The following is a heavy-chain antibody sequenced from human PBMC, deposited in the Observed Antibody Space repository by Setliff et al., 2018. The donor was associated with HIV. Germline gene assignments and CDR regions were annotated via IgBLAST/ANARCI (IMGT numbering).Heavy chain of an antibody. Sequence: PSETLSLTCTVSGGSISTYYWSWIRQPPGKGLEWIGSIYFTGSSDSNPSLKSRVTLSVDTSKHQFSLKLSSVTAADTAVYYCARVQMAYAAFDVWGQGTMVTVS. V-gene: IGHV4-59*01. CDR2: IYFTGSS. D-gene: IGHD4-17*01. J-gene: IGHJ3*01. CDR1: GGSISTYY. CDR3: ARVQMAYAAFDV.